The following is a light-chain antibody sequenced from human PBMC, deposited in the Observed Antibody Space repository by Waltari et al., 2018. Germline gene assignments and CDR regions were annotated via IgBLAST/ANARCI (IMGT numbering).Light chain of an antibody. CDR3: QQYGSSPLT. V-gene: IGKV3-20*01. CDR1: QSVSSSF. Sequence: EIVLTQSPGTLSLSPGERATLSCRASQSVSSSFLAWYQQKPGQAPRLLIYGASRRATGILDRISGSGSGTDFTLTISRLEPEDFAVYYCQQYGSSPLTFGGGTKVEIK. CDR2: GAS. J-gene: IGKJ4*01.